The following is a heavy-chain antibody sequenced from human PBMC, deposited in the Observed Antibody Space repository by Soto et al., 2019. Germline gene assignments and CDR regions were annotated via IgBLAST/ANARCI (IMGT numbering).Heavy chain of an antibody. CDR1: GLTFSSYW. D-gene: IGHD3-22*01. J-gene: IGHJ4*02. CDR2: IKRQADGGTT. V-gene: IGHV3-15*07. CDR3: TTGLSNGYYNFDY. Sequence: GGSLRLSCAASGLTFSSYWMHWVRQTPEKGLVWVSHIKRQADGGTTDYAAAVKDRFTISRDDSKNTLYLQMNSLKTEDTAVYYCTTGLSNGYYNFDYWGQGTLVTVSS.